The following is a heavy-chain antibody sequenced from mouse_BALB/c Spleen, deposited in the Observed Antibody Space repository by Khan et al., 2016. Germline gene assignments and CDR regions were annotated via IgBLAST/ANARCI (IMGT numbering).Heavy chain of an antibody. CDR1: GYTFTSSW. J-gene: IGHJ4*01. D-gene: IGHD1-1*01. CDR3: AGPHYFGTSYGAMDY. CDR2: IYPNSGNT. V-gene: IGHV1S130*01. Sequence: QVQLKQSGSVLVRPGASVKLSCKASGYTFTSSWMHWAKQRPGQGLEWIGEIYPNSGNTNYNEKFKGKATLTVDTSSSTAYVDLSSLTSEDSAVYYGAGPHYFGTSYGAMDYWGQGTSVTVSS.